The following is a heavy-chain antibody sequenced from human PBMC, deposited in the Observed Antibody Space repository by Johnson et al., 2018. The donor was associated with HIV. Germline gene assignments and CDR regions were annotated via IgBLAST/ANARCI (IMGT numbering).Heavy chain of an antibody. CDR3: ARGRGDGSSGAFDI. V-gene: IGHV3-30-3*01. D-gene: IGHD6-6*01. J-gene: IGHJ3*02. Sequence: QVRLVESGGGAVQPGRYLRLSCAASGFNFCSYSMYSVRQVPGKALEWVAVKSYDGRNKYYADSVKGRFTISRDNSKNTLYLQMISLRAEDTAVYYCARGRGDGSSGAFDIWGQGTMVTVSS. CDR2: KSYDGRNK. CDR1: GFNFCSYS.